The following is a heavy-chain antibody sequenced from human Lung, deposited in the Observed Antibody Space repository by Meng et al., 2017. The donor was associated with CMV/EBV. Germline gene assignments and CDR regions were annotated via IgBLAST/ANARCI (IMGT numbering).Heavy chain of an antibody. CDR2: IIPIFGTA. CDR1: GGNFGTYA. V-gene: IGHV1-69*05. J-gene: IGHJ6*02. Sequence: SSVKVSCKASGGNFGTYAISWVRQAPGQGLEWMGGIIPIFGTASFAQKFQGRVTITTDESTAYMELSSLRSEDAAVYYCARTRYDSSGYDAYYYYAMDVWGQGXTVTVSS. CDR3: ARTRYDSSGYDAYYYYAMDV. D-gene: IGHD3-22*01.